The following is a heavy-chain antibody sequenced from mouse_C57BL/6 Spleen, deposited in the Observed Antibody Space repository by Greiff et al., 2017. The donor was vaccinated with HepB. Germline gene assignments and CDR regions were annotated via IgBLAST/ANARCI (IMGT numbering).Heavy chain of an antibody. Sequence: EVKLMESGGGLVKPGGSLKLSCAASGFTFSDYGMHWVRQAPEKGLEWVAYISSGSSTIYYADTVKGRFTISRDNAKNTLFLQMTSLRSEDTAMYYCAKDGNLYLDYWGQGTTLTVSS. V-gene: IGHV5-17*01. J-gene: IGHJ2*01. CDR2: ISSGSSTI. D-gene: IGHD2-1*01. CDR1: GFTFSDYG. CDR3: AKDGNLYLDY.